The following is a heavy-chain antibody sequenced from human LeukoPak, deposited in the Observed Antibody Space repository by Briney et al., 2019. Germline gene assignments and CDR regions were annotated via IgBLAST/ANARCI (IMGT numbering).Heavy chain of an antibody. V-gene: IGHV1-8*03. CDR2: MNPNSGNT. CDR1: GYTFTSYD. D-gene: IGHD1-26*01. CDR3: ARESVGATYYYYYYMDV. Sequence: VGSVKVSCKASGYTFTSYDINWVRQATGQGLELMGWMNPNSGNTGYAQKFQGRVTITRNTSISTAYMELSSLRSEDTAVYYCARESVGATYYYYYYMDVWGKGTTVTVSS. J-gene: IGHJ6*03.